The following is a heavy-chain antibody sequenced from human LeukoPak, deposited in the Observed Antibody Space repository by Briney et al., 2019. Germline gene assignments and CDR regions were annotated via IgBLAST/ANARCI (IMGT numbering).Heavy chain of an antibody. CDR2: ISSRSTYI. D-gene: IGHD5-18*01. CDR1: GFTFSSYS. CDR3: AREPTAMIL. V-gene: IGHV3-21*01. Sequence: GGSLRLSCAASGFTFSSYSMRWVRQTPGKGLEWVSFISSRSTYIYYADSVKGRFTISRDNAKNSLYLQMNSLRAEDTAVYYCAREPTAMILWGQGTLVTVSS. J-gene: IGHJ4*02.